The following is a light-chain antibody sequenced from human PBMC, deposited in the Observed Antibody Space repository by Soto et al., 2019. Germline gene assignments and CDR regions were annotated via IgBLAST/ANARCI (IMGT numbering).Light chain of an antibody. J-gene: IGKJ1*01. Sequence: DIRMTQSPSSLSASVGDRVTITCRASLTIGDSLSWFQQKVGKPPTLLIYGASALQSGVPARFSGSGSGTDFTLTINNTQREDFETYYCQQTYNLPRTLGQGTKVDIK. CDR2: GAS. CDR1: LTIGDS. CDR3: QQTYNLPRT. V-gene: IGKV1-39*01.